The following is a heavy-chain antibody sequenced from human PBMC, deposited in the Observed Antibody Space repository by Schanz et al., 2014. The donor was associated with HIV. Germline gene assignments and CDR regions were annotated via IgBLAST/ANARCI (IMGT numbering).Heavy chain of an antibody. CDR1: GFTFSSYG. J-gene: IGHJ3*02. V-gene: IGHV3-33*01. CDR3: ATTTWGRRVDAFDI. Sequence: QVQLVESGGGVVQPGRSLRLSCAASGFTFSSYGMHWVRQAPGKGLEWVAVIWYDGSNKYYAESVKGRFTISRDNSRKTICLQMTSLRAEDKTLYYCATTTWGRRVDAFDIWGQGTMVTVSS. D-gene: IGHD3-16*01. CDR2: IWYDGSNK.